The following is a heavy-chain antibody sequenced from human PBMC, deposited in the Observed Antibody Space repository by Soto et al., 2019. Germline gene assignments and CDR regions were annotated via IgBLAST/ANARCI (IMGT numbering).Heavy chain of an antibody. CDR1: GGTFSSYA. CDR3: ARDYYDSSGYYPYYYYGMDV. V-gene: IGHV1-69*01. Sequence: QVQLVQSGAEVKKPGSSVKVSCKASGGTFSSYAISWVQQAPGQGLEWMGGIIPIFGTANYAQKFQGRVTITADESTSTAYMELSSLRSEDTAVYYCARDYYDSSGYYPYYYYGMDVWGQGTTVTVSS. CDR2: IIPIFGTA. J-gene: IGHJ6*02. D-gene: IGHD3-22*01.